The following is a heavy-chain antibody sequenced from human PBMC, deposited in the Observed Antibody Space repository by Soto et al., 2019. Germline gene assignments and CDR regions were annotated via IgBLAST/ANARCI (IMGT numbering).Heavy chain of an antibody. J-gene: IGHJ6*02. V-gene: IGHV1-69*18. CDR2: IVPVFPSV. CDR3: AREMTSAAAADFSSGLIV. D-gene: IGHD6-13*01. CDR1: GGAFNNYA. Sequence: QVQLVQSGAEVTRPGSSVKVSCKASGGAFNNYAIYWVRQAPGQGLEWLGTIVPVFPSVYYAPRFQGRLTITADGYTDTVYTMLTRRKSEDTAVYYSAREMTSAAAADFSSGLIVWGQGTAVTVSS.